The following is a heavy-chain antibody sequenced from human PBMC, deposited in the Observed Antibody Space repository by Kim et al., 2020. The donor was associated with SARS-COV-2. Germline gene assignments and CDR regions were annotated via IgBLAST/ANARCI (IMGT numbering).Heavy chain of an antibody. CDR3: ARDLALVGSGAFDL. CDR1: GIIFNDYW. J-gene: IGHJ3*01. Sequence: GGSLRLSCAASGIIFNDYWMNWVRQAPGKGLEYVAKIRQEGAEKKYVDSVRGRFTISRDNARNALHLQMNNLRAEDMAVYYCARDLALVGSGAFDLWGQG. CDR2: IRQEGAEK. V-gene: IGHV3-7*01. D-gene: IGHD6-25*01.